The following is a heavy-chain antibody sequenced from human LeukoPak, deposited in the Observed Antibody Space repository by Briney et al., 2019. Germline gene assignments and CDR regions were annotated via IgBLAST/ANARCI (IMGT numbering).Heavy chain of an antibody. CDR3: ANEVRPNDY. CDR1: GFSFSSHA. J-gene: IGHJ4*02. Sequence: GGSLRLSCAASGFSFSSHAMCWVRQAPGKGLEWVSSIDISGGSTYYADSVQGRFTISRGNSKNTLYLQMNSLRAEDTALYYCANEVRPNDYWGQGTLVTVSS. D-gene: IGHD1-1*01. CDR2: IDISGGST. V-gene: IGHV3-23*01.